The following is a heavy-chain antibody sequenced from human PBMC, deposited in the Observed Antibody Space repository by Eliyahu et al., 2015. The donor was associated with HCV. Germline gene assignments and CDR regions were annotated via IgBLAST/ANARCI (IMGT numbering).Heavy chain of an antibody. Sequence: EVQLLESGGXXVQPGGSLRLSCAASGFSFSSYVMSWVRQAPGKGLEXVSPXTATGRSTFYADSVKGRFTISRDNSKNTLYLQMNSLRAEDTAVYYCARLFSGSYPDYWGQGTLVTVSS. V-gene: IGHV3-23*01. CDR1: GFSFSSYV. CDR2: XTATGRST. J-gene: IGHJ4*02. CDR3: ARLFSGSYPDY. D-gene: IGHD1-26*01.